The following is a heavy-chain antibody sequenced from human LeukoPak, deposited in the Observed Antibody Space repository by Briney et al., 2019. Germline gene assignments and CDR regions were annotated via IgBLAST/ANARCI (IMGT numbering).Heavy chain of an antibody. J-gene: IGHJ4*02. D-gene: IGHD5-24*01. CDR2: MKQDGSEE. CDR3: ARWRGQQSEFDY. V-gene: IGHV3-7*01. CDR1: GFTFSTYW. Sequence: GGSLRLSCAASGFTFSTYWMSWVRQAPGKGLEWVASMKQDGSEEHSADSVKGQFTISRDNAKNSVYLQMSSLRVEDTAVYYCARWRGQQSEFDYWGQGTLVTVSS.